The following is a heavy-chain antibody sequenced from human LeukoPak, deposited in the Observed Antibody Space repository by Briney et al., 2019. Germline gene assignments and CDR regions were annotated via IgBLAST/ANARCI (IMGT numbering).Heavy chain of an antibody. CDR3: ARGGSSGWHGVDY. CDR1: GGSISTYY. D-gene: IGHD6-19*01. Sequence: PSETLSLTCTVSGGSISTYYWSWIRQPPGKGLEWIGYIYYSGSTNYNPSLKSRVTISVDTSKNLFSLILYSVTAADTAAYYCARGGSSGWHGVDYWGQGTLVTVSS. CDR2: IYYSGST. J-gene: IGHJ4*02. V-gene: IGHV4-59*01.